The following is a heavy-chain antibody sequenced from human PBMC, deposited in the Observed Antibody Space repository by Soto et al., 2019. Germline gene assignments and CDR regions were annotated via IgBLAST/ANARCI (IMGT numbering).Heavy chain of an antibody. Sequence: QLQLQESGPGLVKPSETLSLTCTVSGGSVSSGSYYWGWIRQPQGKGLEWIGSIYYSGNTYYNPSLKSRVTISVDTSKNQFSLKLSSVTAADTAVYYCARHVGGYYYYMDVWGKGTTVTVSS. CDR1: GGSVSSGSYY. D-gene: IGHD2-15*01. CDR2: IYYSGNT. J-gene: IGHJ6*03. CDR3: ARHVGGYYYYMDV. V-gene: IGHV4-39*01.